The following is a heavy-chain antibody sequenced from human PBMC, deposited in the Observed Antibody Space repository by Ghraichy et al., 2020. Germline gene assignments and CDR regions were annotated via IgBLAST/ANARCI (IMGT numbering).Heavy chain of an antibody. J-gene: IGHJ3*02. Sequence: GESLNISCAASGFTLSNYWIHWVRQAPGKGLVWVSRINSDGYTTNYADSVKGRFTISRDKAKKTLYLQMNSLRAVETAGYYCARAQYLGDDVFDIWGQGTMVTVSS. CDR2: INSDGYTT. CDR3: ARAQYLGDDVFDI. V-gene: IGHV3-74*01. D-gene: IGHD1-26*01. CDR1: GFTLSNYW.